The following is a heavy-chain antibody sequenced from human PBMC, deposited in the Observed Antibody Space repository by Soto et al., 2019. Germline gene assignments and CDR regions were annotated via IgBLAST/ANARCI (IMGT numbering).Heavy chain of an antibody. CDR1: GFTFSDYY. CDR3: APSGFDSDF. D-gene: IGHD5-12*01. V-gene: IGHV3-11*05. Sequence: VESGGGLVKPGGSLRLACAGSGFTFSDYYVSWIRQAPGEGLEWISYISQSASYSNYADSVKGRFTISRDNVKISVYLQLNSVRAEDTAVYFGAPSGFDSDFWGQETLVTVPS. CDR2: ISQSASYS. J-gene: IGHJ4*02.